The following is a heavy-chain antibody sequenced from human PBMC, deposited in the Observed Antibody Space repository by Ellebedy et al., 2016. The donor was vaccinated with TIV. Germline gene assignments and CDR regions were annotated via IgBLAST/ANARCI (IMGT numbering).Heavy chain of an antibody. J-gene: IGHJ4*02. D-gene: IGHD2-21*02. CDR2: INASNGNT. CDR3: ARDSGAYCGGDCYNIDY. Sequence: AASVKVSCKASGYTFTSYAMHWVRQAPGQRLEWMGWINASNGNTKYSQKFQGRVTITRDTSASTAYMELSSLRSEDTAVYYCARDSGAYCGGDCYNIDYWGQGTLVTVSS. CDR1: GYTFTSYA. V-gene: IGHV1-3*01.